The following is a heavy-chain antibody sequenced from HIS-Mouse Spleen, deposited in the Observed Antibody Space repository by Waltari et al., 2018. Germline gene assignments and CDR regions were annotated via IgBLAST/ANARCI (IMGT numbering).Heavy chain of an antibody. D-gene: IGHD6-13*01. V-gene: IGHV4-39*07. CDR1: GGSISSSSYY. CDR3: AREIPYSSSWYDWYFDL. CDR2: IYYSGST. J-gene: IGHJ2*01. Sequence: QLQLQESGPGLVKPSETLSLTCTVSGGSISSSSYYWGWIRQPPGKGLEWIGGIYYSGSTYSNPSLKSRVTISVDTSKNQFSLKRSSVTAADTAVYYCAREIPYSSSWYDWYFDLWGRGTLVTVSS.